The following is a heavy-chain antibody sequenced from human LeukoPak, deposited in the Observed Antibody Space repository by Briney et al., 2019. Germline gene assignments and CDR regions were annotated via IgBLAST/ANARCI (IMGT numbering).Heavy chain of an antibody. CDR2: IKQDGSEK. Sequence: QPGGSLRLSCAASGFTFSSYWMSWVRQAPGKGLEWVASIKQDGSEKYYVDSVKGRFTISRDNAKNSLYPQMNSLRAEDTAVYYCARGAGRSYFLFDLDFDYWGQGTLVTVSS. D-gene: IGHD1-26*01. J-gene: IGHJ4*02. CDR1: GFTFSSYW. V-gene: IGHV3-7*01. CDR3: ARGAGRSYFLFDLDFDY.